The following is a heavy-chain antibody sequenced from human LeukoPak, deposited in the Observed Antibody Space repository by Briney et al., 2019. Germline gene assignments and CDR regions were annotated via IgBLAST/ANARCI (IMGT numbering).Heavy chain of an antibody. CDR3: ARDYPTSGIVTIFDC. CDR2: ITASGGST. Sequence: PGGSLRLSCASSGFTFNNYAMTWFRQAPGKGLEWVSSITASGGSTYCADSVKGRFTISRDNSKNTLYLQMSSLRAEDTAVYYCARDYPTSGIVTIFDCWGQGTLVTVSS. D-gene: IGHD1-1*01. J-gene: IGHJ4*02. CDR1: GFTFNNYA. V-gene: IGHV3-23*01.